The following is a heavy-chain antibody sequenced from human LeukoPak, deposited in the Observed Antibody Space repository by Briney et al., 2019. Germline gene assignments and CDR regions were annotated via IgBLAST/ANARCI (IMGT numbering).Heavy chain of an antibody. J-gene: IGHJ4*02. CDR3: AISVDWDPYSSSGEYYFDY. Sequence: GESLKISFKGSGYSFTSYWIGWVRQMPGKGLGWMGIIYPGDSDTRYSPSFQGQVTISADKSISTAYLQWSRLKASDTAMYYGAISVDWDPYSSSGEYYFDYWGQGTLVTVSS. D-gene: IGHD6-6*01. CDR1: GYSFTSYW. V-gene: IGHV5-51*01. CDR2: IYPGDSDT.